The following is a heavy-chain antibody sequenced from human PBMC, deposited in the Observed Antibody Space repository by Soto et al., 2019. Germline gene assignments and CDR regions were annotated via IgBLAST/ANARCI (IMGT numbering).Heavy chain of an antibody. J-gene: IGHJ3*02. CDR3: AKDRLPYYYDSSGYYWMAFDI. D-gene: IGHD3-22*01. V-gene: IGHV3-23*01. Sequence: PGGSLRLSCAASGFTFSSYAMSWVRQAPGKGLEWVSAISGSGGSTYYADSVKGRFTISRDNSKNTLYQQMNSLRAEDTAVYYCAKDRLPYYYDSSGYYWMAFDIWGQGTMVTVSS. CDR1: GFTFSSYA. CDR2: ISGSGGST.